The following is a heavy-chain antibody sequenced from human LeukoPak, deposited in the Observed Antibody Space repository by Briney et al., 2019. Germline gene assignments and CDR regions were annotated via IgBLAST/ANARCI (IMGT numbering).Heavy chain of an antibody. J-gene: IGHJ4*02. V-gene: IGHV4-34*01. CDR3: ARGAAAPRFYYFDY. CDR1: GGSFSGYY. D-gene: IGHD6-13*01. CDR2: INHSGST. Sequence: PSETLSLICAVYGGSFSGYYWSWIRQPPGKELEWIGEINHSGSTNYNPSLKSRVTISVDTSKNQFSLKLSSVTAADTAVYYCARGAAAPRFYYFDYWGQGTLVTVSS.